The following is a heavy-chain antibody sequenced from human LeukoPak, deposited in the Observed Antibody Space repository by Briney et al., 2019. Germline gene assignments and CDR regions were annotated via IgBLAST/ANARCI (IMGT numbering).Heavy chain of an antibody. CDR1: GYTFSSYE. CDR2: MNPNSGNT. Sequence: ASVKVSCNTSGYTFSSYEVIWVRLAPGQGLEWMGWMNPNSGNTGYAQKFQGRVTMTGDTSISTAYMELSSLISDDTAVYYCARGGSYGQTYYYDSSGSPGDGYFDFWGQGTLVTVSS. CDR3: ARGGSYGQTYYYDSSGSPGDGYFDF. V-gene: IGHV1-8*01. J-gene: IGHJ4*02. D-gene: IGHD3-22*01.